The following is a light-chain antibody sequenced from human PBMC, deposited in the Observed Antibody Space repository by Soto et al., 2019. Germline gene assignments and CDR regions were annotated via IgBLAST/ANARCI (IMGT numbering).Light chain of an antibody. CDR2: AAS. V-gene: IGKV1-39*01. J-gene: IGKJ1*01. CDR3: QQSYSTTWT. Sequence: PSSLSASVGDRVTITCRASQGIRNDLGWYQQKPGKAPKLLIYAASSLESGVPSRFSGSGSETDFTLTISSLQPEDFATYSCQQSYSTTWTFGQGTKVDIK. CDR1: QGIRND.